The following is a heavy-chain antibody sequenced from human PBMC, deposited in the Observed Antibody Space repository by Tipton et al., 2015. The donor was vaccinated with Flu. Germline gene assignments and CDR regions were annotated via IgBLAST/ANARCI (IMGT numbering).Heavy chain of an antibody. CDR1: GGSISSSSYY. Sequence: TLSLTCTVSGGSISSSSYYWGWIRQPPGKGLEWIGRIYTTGSTNYNPSLKSRVTMSLDPSKNQFSLKLNSVTAADTAVYYCARGYYDSSGYHYVGDYWGQGTLVTVSS. V-gene: IGHV4-39*07. J-gene: IGHJ4*02. D-gene: IGHD3-22*01. CDR3: ARGYYDSSGYHYVGDY. CDR2: IYTTGST.